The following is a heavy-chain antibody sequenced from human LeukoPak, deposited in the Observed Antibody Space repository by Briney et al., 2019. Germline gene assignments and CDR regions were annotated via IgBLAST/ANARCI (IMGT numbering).Heavy chain of an antibody. CDR1: GGTFSSYA. V-gene: IGHV1-69*13. CDR2: IIPIFGTA. CDR3: ARDEVDTESLDY. J-gene: IGHJ4*02. Sequence: GASVKVSCKASGGTFSSYAISWVRQAPGQGLEWMGGIIPIFGTANYAQKFQGRVTITADESTSTAYMELSSLRSEDTAVYYCARDEVDTESLDYWGQGTLVTVSS. D-gene: IGHD5-18*01.